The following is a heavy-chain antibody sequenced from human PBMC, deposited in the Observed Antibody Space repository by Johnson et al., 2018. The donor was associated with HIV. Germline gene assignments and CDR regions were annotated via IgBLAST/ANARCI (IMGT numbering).Heavy chain of an antibody. J-gene: IGHJ3*02. V-gene: IGHV3-23*04. CDR1: GFTFSSYA. CDR2: ISGSGSTI. CDR3: AKVYYDSSGYGAFDI. Sequence: VQLVESGGGLVQPGGSLRLSCAASGFTFSSYAMSWVRQAPGKGLEWVSAISGSGSTIYYADSVKGRFTISRDNAKNSLYLQMNSLRAEDTALYYCAKVYYDSSGYGAFDIWGQGTMVTVSS. D-gene: IGHD3-22*01.